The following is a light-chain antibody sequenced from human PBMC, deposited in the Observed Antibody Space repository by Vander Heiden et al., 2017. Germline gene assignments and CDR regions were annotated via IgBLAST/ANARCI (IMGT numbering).Light chain of an antibody. CDR2: SAS. J-gene: IGKJ4*01. CDR1: QIISNY. CDR3: QQSDTFPLT. Sequence: DIQMTQSPSSLSVSVGDRVTIPCRASQIISNYVNWYQYKPGKAPNLLIYSASTLRSGVPSRFSGSGSGTDFTFTISSLQPEDFATYYCQQSDTFPLTFGGGTKVEIK. V-gene: IGKV1-39*01.